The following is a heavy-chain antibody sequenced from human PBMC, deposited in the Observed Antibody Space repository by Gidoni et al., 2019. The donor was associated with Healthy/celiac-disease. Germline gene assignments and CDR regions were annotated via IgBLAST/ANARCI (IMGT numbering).Heavy chain of an antibody. CDR1: GYTFTGYY. Sequence: QVQLVQSGAEVKKPGASVKVSCKASGYTFTGYYMHWVRQAPGQGLEWMGWINPNSGGTNYAQKFQGRVTMTRDTSISTAYMELSRLRSDDTAVYYCARGSTSLGEGYFDWLTPGDYWGQGTLVTVSS. J-gene: IGHJ4*02. CDR3: ARGSTSLGEGYFDWLTPGDY. V-gene: IGHV1-2*02. D-gene: IGHD3-9*01. CDR2: INPNSGGT.